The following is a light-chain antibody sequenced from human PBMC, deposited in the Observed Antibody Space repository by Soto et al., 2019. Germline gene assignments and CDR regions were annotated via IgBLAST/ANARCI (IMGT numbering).Light chain of an antibody. J-gene: IGKJ1*01. Sequence: EIGMTQSPSAVSVSPGERATLSCRASQSVSDNLAWYQQKPGQAPRLLIYSASTRATGIPARFSGSGSGTEFTLTISSLQSEDFAVYYCQQYNKWPKMFGQGTKVDIK. CDR3: QQYNKWPKM. CDR2: SAS. V-gene: IGKV3-15*01. CDR1: QSVSDN.